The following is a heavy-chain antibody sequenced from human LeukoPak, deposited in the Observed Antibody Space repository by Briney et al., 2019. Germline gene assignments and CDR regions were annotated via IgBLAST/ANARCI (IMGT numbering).Heavy chain of an antibody. Sequence: GGSLRLSCAASGFTFSSYAMHWVRQAPGKGLEYVSAISSNGGSTYYANSVKGRFTISRDNSKNTLYLQMNSLRAEDTAVYYCAKDRTTIPYYFDYWGQGTLVTVSS. D-gene: IGHD2-2*02. CDR3: AKDRTTIPYYFDY. CDR1: GFTFSSYA. V-gene: IGHV3-64*01. J-gene: IGHJ4*02. CDR2: ISSNGGST.